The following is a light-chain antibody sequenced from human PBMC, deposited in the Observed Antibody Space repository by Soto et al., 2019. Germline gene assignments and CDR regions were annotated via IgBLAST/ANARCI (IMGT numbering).Light chain of an antibody. CDR2: DTS. CDR1: TGAVTSNHH. J-gene: IGLJ2*01. Sequence: QAVVTQDPSLTVSPGGTVTLTCGSSTGAVTSNHHPYWFQQKAGQAPRTLIYDTSNKHSWTPARFSGSLLGDKASLTLSGAQPEDEAQYYCLLSYNDARVFGGGTKLTVL. V-gene: IGLV7-46*01. CDR3: LLSYNDARV.